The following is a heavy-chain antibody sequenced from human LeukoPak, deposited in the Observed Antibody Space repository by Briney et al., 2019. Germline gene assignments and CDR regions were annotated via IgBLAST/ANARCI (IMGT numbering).Heavy chain of an antibody. Sequence: GGSLRLSCAASGFTFSSYAMSWVRQAPGKGLQWVSTISAGGGGSYYADSVKGRFTISRDNSKNTLYLQMSSLRAGDTAVFYCAKNRAASGYDAFDIWGQGTMVTVSS. V-gene: IGHV3-23*01. J-gene: IGHJ3*02. CDR2: ISAGGGGS. D-gene: IGHD6-13*01. CDR1: GFTFSSYA. CDR3: AKNRAASGYDAFDI.